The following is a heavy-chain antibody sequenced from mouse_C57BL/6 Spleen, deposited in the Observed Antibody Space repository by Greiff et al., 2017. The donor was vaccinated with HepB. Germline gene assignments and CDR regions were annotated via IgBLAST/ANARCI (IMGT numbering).Heavy chain of an antibody. D-gene: IGHD1-1*01. CDR3: ARLLLRSRYFDV. CDR2: ISYDGSN. Sequence: EVQLVESGPGLVKPSQSLSLTCSVTGYSITSGYYWNWIRQFPGNKLEWMGYISYDGSNNYNPSLKNRISITRDTSKNQFFLKLNSVTTEDTATYYCARLLLRSRYFDVWGTGTTVTVSS. CDR1: GYSITSGYY. V-gene: IGHV3-6*01. J-gene: IGHJ1*03.